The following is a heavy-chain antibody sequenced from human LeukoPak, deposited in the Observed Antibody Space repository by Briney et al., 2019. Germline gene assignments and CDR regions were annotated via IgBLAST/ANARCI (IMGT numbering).Heavy chain of an antibody. Sequence: GASVKVSCKASGYTFTSYDINWVRQATGQGLEWMGWMNPNSGNTGYAQKFQGRVTMTRNTSISTAYMELSSLRSEDTGVYYCARVPAASSGMDVWGQGTTVTVSS. CDR1: GYTFTSYD. V-gene: IGHV1-8*01. CDR3: ARVPAASSGMDV. CDR2: MNPNSGNT. J-gene: IGHJ6*02. D-gene: IGHD2-2*01.